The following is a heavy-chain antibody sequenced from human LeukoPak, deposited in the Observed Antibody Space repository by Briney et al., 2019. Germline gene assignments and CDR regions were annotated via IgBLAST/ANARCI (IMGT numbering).Heavy chain of an antibody. CDR1: GASLSGYY. Sequence: SETLSLTCTVSGASLSGYYWSWIRQPPGKGLEWIAYIYYSGTTNYNPSLKSRVTVPVDTSKNQISLKLTSVTAADTAMYYCAREAHAFDIWGRGTMVTVSS. J-gene: IGHJ3*02. V-gene: IGHV4-59*01. CDR2: IYYSGTT. CDR3: AREAHAFDI.